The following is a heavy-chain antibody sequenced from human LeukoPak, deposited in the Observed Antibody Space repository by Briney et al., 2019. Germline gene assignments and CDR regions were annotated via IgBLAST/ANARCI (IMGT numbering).Heavy chain of an antibody. CDR3: ATNILVRDIINWFDP. Sequence: ASVKVSCKASGYSFADYYMHWVRQAPGQGLEWMGWIKPNSGDTRSAQKFQGRVTMTKDTSISTAYMELSSLRYDDTAVYYCATNILVRDIINWFDPWGQGTLVTVSS. V-gene: IGHV1-2*02. J-gene: IGHJ5*02. CDR1: GYSFADYY. D-gene: IGHD3-10*01. CDR2: IKPNSGDT.